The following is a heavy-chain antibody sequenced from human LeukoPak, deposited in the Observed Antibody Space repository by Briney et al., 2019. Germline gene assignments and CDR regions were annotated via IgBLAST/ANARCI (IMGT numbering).Heavy chain of an antibody. CDR2: IYVNGGTT. J-gene: IGHJ4*02. CDR1: GFTFRSHA. CDR3: AKDFRIGYSAHFDY. Sequence: PGGSLRLSCVGSGFTFRSHAMSRVRQAPEKGLEFVSGIYVNGGTTYYADSVKGRFSISRDNSKNTLYLQMDSLRGEDTAVYYCAKDFRIGYSAHFDYWGQGALVTVSS. D-gene: IGHD2-21*01. V-gene: IGHV3-23*01.